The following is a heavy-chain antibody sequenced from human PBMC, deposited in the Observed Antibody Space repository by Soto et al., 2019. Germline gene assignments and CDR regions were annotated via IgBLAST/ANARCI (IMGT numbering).Heavy chain of an antibody. CDR1: GGTFSRDA. J-gene: IGHJ6*02. CDR2: TIPIFGTS. Sequence: VQMVQSGAEEKKSGSSVKVSCNALGGTFSRDAISWVRQAPGQGLEWVGGTIPIFGTSKYAQQLQGRVTSSADSSTCQSSRELSSLRSAETATYSCARDTGRSTNRWRVRQVADGDYYVLDVWGQGNTVTVAS. V-gene: IGHV1-69*01. CDR3: ARDTGRSTNRWRVRQVADGDYYVLDV. D-gene: IGHD2-8*01.